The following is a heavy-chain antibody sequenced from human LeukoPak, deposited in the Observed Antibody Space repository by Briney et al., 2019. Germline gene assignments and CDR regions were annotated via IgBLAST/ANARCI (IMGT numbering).Heavy chain of an antibody. CDR3: ARHVVRRRIVGALRHYYMDV. CDR2: INHSGST. V-gene: IGHV4-34*01. J-gene: IGHJ6*03. Sequence: SETLSLTCAVYGGSFSGYYWSWIRQPPGKGLEWIGEINHSGSTNYNPSLKSRVTISVDTSKNQFSLKLSSVTAADTAVYYCARHVVRRRIVGALRHYYMDVWGKGTTVTISS. D-gene: IGHD1-26*01. CDR1: GGSFSGYY.